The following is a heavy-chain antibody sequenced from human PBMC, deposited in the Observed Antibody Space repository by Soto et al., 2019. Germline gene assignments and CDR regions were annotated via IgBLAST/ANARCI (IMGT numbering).Heavy chain of an antibody. D-gene: IGHD3-9*01. V-gene: IGHV5-51*01. J-gene: IGHJ6*02. CDR1: GYSFTTYW. CDR3: ARFGDILTGYSHGMDV. Sequence: LGESLKISCKGSGYSFTTYWIGWVRQMPGKGLEWMGIIYPGDSDIRYRPSFQGQVTISADKSISTAYLQWSSLKASDTAMYYCARFGDILTGYSHGMDVWGQGTTVTVSS. CDR2: IYPGDSDI.